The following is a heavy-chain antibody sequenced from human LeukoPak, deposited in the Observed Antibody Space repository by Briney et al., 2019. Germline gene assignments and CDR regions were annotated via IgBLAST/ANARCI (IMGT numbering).Heavy chain of an antibody. D-gene: IGHD1-26*01. Sequence: PGGSLRLSCTASGFTFGDYAMNWFRQAPGKGLEWVGFIRSKTYGGTGEYAASVKGRFTISRDDSKSIAHLQMNSLKTEDTAVYYCTRSESGTYKGGFDFWGQGTLVTVS. CDR2: IRSKTYGGTG. CDR3: TRSESGTYKGGFDF. CDR1: GFTFGDYA. V-gene: IGHV3-49*03. J-gene: IGHJ4*02.